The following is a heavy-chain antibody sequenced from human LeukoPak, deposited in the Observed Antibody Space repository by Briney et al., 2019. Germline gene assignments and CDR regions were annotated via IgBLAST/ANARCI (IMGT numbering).Heavy chain of an antibody. D-gene: IGHD4-11*01. Sequence: GRSLRLSCAASGFTFSSYGMHWVRQAPGKGLEWVAVIWYDGSNKYYADSMKGRFTISRDNSKNTLYLQMNSLRAEDTAVYYCAKEISYSNYVEYYMDVWGKGTTVTVSS. CDR2: IWYDGSNK. V-gene: IGHV3-33*06. CDR3: AKEISYSNYVEYYMDV. J-gene: IGHJ6*03. CDR1: GFTFSSYG.